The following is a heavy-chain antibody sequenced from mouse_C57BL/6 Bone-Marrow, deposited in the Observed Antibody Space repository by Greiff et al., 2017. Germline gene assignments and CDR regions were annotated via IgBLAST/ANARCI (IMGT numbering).Heavy chain of an antibody. Sequence: QVQLQQSGPELVKPGASVKISCKASGYAFSSSWMNWVKQRPGKGLEWIGRIYPGDGDTNYNGKFKGKATLTADKSSSTAYMQLSSLTSEDSAVYFCARFITTVVPFAYWGQGTLVTVSA. CDR2: IYPGDGDT. CDR3: ARFITTVVPFAY. J-gene: IGHJ3*01. CDR1: GYAFSSSW. D-gene: IGHD1-1*01. V-gene: IGHV1-82*01.